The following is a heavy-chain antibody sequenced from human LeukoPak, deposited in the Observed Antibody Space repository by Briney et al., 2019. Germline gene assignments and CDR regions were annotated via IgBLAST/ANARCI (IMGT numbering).Heavy chain of an antibody. V-gene: IGHV4-59*01. J-gene: IGHJ4*02. Sequence: SETLSLTCTVSGGSISSYYWSWIRQPPGKGLEWIGYIYCSGSTNYNPSLKSRVTISVDTSKNQFSLKLSSVTAADTAVYYCARSTTVTTDYWGQGTLVTVSS. CDR1: GGSISSYY. CDR3: ARSTTVTTDY. CDR2: IYCSGST. D-gene: IGHD4-17*01.